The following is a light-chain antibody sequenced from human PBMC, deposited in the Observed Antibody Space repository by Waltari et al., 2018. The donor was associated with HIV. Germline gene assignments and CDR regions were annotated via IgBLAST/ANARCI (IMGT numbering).Light chain of an antibody. CDR1: QDSSNS. CDR2: STS. CDR3: QQLNTYPHT. Sequence: DIHLTQSPSFLSASVGDRVTITCRACQDSSNSVAWYQQRPGKAPKLLIYSTSTLRSGVPSRFRGSRSRTEFTLTIASLQAEDFATYFCQQLNTYPHTFGQGTKVEI. V-gene: IGKV1-9*01. J-gene: IGKJ2*01.